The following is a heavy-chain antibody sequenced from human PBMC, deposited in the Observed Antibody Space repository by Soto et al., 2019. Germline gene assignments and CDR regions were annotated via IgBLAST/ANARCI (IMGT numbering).Heavy chain of an antibody. J-gene: IGHJ6*03. D-gene: IGHD3-3*01. CDR3: AKTHDFWSGYYHMDV. CDR2: INSNGGST. CDR1: GFTFSRYV. Sequence: PGGSLRLSCVASGFTFSRYVMTWVRQAPGKGLEWVSTINSNGGSTYYADSVKGRFTISRDNSKNSLYLQMNGLRAEDTAVYYCAKTHDFWSGYYHMDVWGKGTTVTVSS. V-gene: IGHV3-23*01.